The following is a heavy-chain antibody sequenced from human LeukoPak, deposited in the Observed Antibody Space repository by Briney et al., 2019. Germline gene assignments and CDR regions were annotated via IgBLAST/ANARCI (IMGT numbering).Heavy chain of an antibody. CDR3: AFASDRGYDYWSVYSGFHY. J-gene: IGHJ4*02. CDR1: GFTFSSYG. Sequence: GGSLRLSCAACGFTFSSYGMHWVRQAPGKGLEWVAFIWYDGSNKYYADSVKGRFTISRDNSKNTLYLQMNSLRAEDTPVYYCAFASDRGYDYWSVYSGFHYWGQGTLVTVSS. V-gene: IGHV3-30*02. D-gene: IGHD3-3*01. CDR2: IWYDGSNK.